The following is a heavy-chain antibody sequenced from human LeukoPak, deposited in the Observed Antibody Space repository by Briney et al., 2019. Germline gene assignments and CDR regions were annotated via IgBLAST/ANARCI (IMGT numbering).Heavy chain of an antibody. J-gene: IGHJ5*02. D-gene: IGHD3-3*01. CDR1: GGSISGYY. V-gene: IGHV4-59*01. CDR2: IYYSGST. Sequence: SETLSLTCAFSGGSISGYYWSWIRQPPGKGLEWIGYIYYSGSTNYNPSLKSRVTISVDTSKNQFSLKLSSVTAADTAVYYCARDQGVTIFGVAGRGFDPWGQGTLVTVSS. CDR3: ARDQGVTIFGVAGRGFDP.